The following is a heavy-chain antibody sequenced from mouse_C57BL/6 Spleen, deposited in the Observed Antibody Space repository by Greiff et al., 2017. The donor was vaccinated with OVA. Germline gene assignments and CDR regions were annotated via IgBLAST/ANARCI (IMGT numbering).Heavy chain of an antibody. J-gene: IGHJ2*01. D-gene: IGHD2-4*01. CDR2: IYPRSGNT. CDR1: GYTFTSYG. CDR3: ARDYDYDGVYYFDY. V-gene: IGHV1-81*01. Sequence: QVQLQQSGAELARPGASVKLSCKASGYTFTSYGISWVKQRTGQGLEWIGEIYPRSGNTYYNEKFKGKATLTADKSSSTAYMELRSLTSEDSAVYFCARDYDYDGVYYFDYWGQGTTLTVSS.